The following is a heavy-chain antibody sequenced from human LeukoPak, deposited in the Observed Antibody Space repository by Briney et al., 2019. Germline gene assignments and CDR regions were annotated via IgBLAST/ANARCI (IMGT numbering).Heavy chain of an antibody. CDR3: ARVGSPRDCTSRQFDY. CDR2: IRYDGNNK. V-gene: IGHV3-30*02. D-gene: IGHD2-2*01. Sequence: GGSLRLSCAASGFTFSSYGMHWVRQAPGKGLEWVAFIRYDGNNKYYADSVKGRFTISRDNSKNTLYLQMNSLRGEDTAVYYCARVGSPRDCTSRQFDYWGQGTPVTVSS. CDR1: GFTFSSYG. J-gene: IGHJ4*02.